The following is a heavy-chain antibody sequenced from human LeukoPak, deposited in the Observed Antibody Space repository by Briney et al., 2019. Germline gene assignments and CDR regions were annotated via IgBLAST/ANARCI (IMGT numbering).Heavy chain of an antibody. CDR2: ISAYNGNT. V-gene: IGHV1-18*01. CDR1: GYTFTSYG. CDR3: AREGSGNWFDP. J-gene: IGHJ5*02. Sequence: ASAKVSCKASGYTFTSYGISWVRQAPGQGLEWMGWISAYNGNTNYAQKFQGRVTMITDTSTGTVYMELRSLRSDDTAVYYCAREGSGNWFDPWGQGTLVTVSS. D-gene: IGHD6-19*01.